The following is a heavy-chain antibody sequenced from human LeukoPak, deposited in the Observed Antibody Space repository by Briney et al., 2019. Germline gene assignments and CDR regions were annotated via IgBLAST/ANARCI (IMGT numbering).Heavy chain of an antibody. CDR3: ARDGWYSVSQIPVTGFDM. J-gene: IGHJ3*02. CDR2: INPSGGST. V-gene: IGHV1-46*01. CDR1: GYTFTSYS. D-gene: IGHD1-26*01. Sequence: ASVKVSCKASGYTFTSYSMHWVRQAPGQGLEWMGTINPSGGSTSYAQKFQGRVTMTMDMSTRTVYMELSSLRSEDTAVYYCARDGWYSVSQIPVTGFDMWGQGTMVTVSS.